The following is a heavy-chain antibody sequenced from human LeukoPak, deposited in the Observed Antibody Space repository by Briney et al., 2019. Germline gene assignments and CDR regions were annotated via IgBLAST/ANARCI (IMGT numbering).Heavy chain of an antibody. CDR1: GFTFSSYW. Sequence: GGSLRLSCAASGFTFSSYWMSWVRQAPGKGLEWVANIKQDGSEKYYVDSVKGRFTISRDNAKNSLYLQMNSLRAEDTAVYYCARDDSSGYYLDGGGYFDYWGQGTLVTVSS. CDR2: IKQDGSEK. D-gene: IGHD3-22*01. CDR3: ARDDSSGYYLDGGGYFDY. J-gene: IGHJ4*02. V-gene: IGHV3-7*01.